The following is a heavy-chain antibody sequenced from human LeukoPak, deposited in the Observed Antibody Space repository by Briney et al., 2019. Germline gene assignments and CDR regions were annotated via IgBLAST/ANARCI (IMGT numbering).Heavy chain of an antibody. Sequence: ETLSLTCTVSGGSISSSPYYWGWVRQPPGKGLEWVSAIYSGGSTFYTDSVKGRFTVSRDIAQNTLSLQMNSLRAEDTAIYYCVRFSTEWDDAHWGQGALVSVSS. V-gene: IGHV3-53*01. J-gene: IGHJ4*02. CDR1: GGSISSSPYY. CDR3: VRFSTEWDDAH. D-gene: IGHD3-3*02. CDR2: IYSGGST.